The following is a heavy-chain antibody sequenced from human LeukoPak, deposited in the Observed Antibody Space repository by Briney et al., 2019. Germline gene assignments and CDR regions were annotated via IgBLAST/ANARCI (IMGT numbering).Heavy chain of an antibody. CDR1: GYSFTTYW. CDR2: IYPGDSDT. Sequence: GESLKISCKGSGYSFTTYWIGWVRQMPGKGLEWVAIIYPGDSDTRYSPSFQGQVSISVDKSITTAYLQWSSLKASDTAIYYCAMGWRRTYYDPAVYWSQGTLVTVSS. J-gene: IGHJ4*02. D-gene: IGHD3-22*01. CDR3: AMGWRRTYYDPAVY. V-gene: IGHV5-51*01.